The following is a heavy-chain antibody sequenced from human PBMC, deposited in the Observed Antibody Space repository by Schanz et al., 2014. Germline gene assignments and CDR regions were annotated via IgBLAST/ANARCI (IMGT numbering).Heavy chain of an antibody. CDR2: IQGGASAGTT. V-gene: IGHV3-15*01. J-gene: IGHJ6*02. CDR1: GFIFSNFA. CDR3: KWELHVYYGMDV. Sequence: EVQLVESGGGLVQPGGSLRLSCAASGFIFSNFAMEWVRQAPGKGLEWLGRIQGGASAGTTDYAAPVKGRFTISRDDSKNTMYLQMNSLKTEDTAVYYCKWELHVYYGMDVWGQGTAVTVSS. D-gene: IGHD1-26*01.